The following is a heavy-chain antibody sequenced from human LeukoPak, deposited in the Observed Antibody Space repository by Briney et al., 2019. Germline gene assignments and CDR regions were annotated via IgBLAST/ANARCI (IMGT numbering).Heavy chain of an antibody. CDR1: GFTFSSYS. D-gene: IGHD2-2*01. V-gene: IGHV3-21*04. CDR2: ISSSSSYI. CDR3: ARDCSSTSCSPGYYYYGMDV. J-gene: IGHJ6*02. Sequence: GGSLRLSCAASGFTFSSYSMNWARQAPGKGLEWVSSISSSSSYIYYADSVKGRFTISRDNSKNTLCLQMNSLRAEDTAVYYCARDCSSTSCSPGYYYYGMDVWGQGTTVTVSS.